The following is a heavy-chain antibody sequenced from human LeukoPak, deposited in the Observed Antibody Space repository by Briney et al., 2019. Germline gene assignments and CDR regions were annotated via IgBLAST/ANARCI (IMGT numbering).Heavy chain of an antibody. V-gene: IGHV3-74*01. D-gene: IGHD1-14*01. CDR3: ASSDRLDY. CDR1: GFTFSATW. CDR2: IFSDGSTT. Sequence: AGSLSLSCAASGFTFSATWRHWVRQAPGKGLVWVSRIFSDGSTTTYAASVKGRFTISRDNAKNTLYLQMTSLRAEDTAVYYCASSDRLDYWGQGTLLTVSS. J-gene: IGHJ4*02.